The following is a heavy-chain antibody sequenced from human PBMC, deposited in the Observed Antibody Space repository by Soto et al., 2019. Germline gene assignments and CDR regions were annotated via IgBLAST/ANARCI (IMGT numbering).Heavy chain of an antibody. CDR3: ARSDDYSNFWFDP. CDR2: IYYSGST. D-gene: IGHD4-4*01. CDR1: GGSISSGDYY. V-gene: IGHV4-30-4*01. Sequence: SETLSLTCTVSGGSISSGDYYWSWIRQPPGKGLEWIGYIYYSGSTYYNPSLKSRVTISVDTSKNQFSLKLSSVTAADTAVYYCARSDDYSNFWFDPWGQGTLVTV. J-gene: IGHJ5*02.